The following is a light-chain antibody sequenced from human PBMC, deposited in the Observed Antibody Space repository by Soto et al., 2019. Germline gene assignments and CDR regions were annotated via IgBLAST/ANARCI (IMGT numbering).Light chain of an antibody. CDR3: LQYNDWPRT. V-gene: IGKV3-15*01. CDR2: DTS. CDR1: QSVSST. Sequence: EIVMTQSPATLSVSPGERATLSCRASQSVSSTLAWYQQKPGQAPRLVIYDTSTRATAFPDRFSGSGSGTEFTLTISSLQSEDFAVYYCLQYNDWPRTFGQGTKVDIK. J-gene: IGKJ1*01.